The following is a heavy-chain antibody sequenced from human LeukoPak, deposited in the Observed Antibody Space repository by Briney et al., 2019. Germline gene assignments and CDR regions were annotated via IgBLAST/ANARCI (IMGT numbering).Heavy chain of an antibody. CDR3: ASSRIFGNAMDV. CDR1: GFTFNDYA. CDR2: ISWNSGNI. Sequence: GGSLRLSCAASGFTFNDYAMHWVRQAPGKGLEWVSGISWNSGNIGYADSVKGRFTISRDNPKNRVDLQVNSLRAEDTAVYYCASSRIFGNAMDVWGQGTTVTVSS. J-gene: IGHJ6*02. V-gene: IGHV3-9*01. D-gene: IGHD3-3*01.